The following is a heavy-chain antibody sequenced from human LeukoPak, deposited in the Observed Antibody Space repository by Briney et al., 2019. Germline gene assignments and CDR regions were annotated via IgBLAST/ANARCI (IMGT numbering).Heavy chain of an antibody. Sequence: ASVKVSCKASGYTFTSYYMHWVRQAPGQGLEWMGIINPSGGSTSYAQKFQGRVTMTRDMSTSTVYMELSSLRSEDTAVYYCAIRTPVDIVATLGERVKKGLDYWGQGTLVTVSS. J-gene: IGHJ4*02. D-gene: IGHD5-12*01. CDR2: INPSGGST. CDR3: AIRTPVDIVATLGERVKKGLDY. CDR1: GYTFTSYY. V-gene: IGHV1-46*01.